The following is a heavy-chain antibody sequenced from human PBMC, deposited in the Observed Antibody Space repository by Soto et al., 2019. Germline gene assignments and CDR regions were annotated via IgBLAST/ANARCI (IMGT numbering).Heavy chain of an antibody. CDR1: GGTFSSYA. J-gene: IGHJ3*02. D-gene: IGHD2-2*01. Sequence: QVQLVQSGAEVKKPGSSVKVSCKASGGTFSSYAISWVRQAPGQGLEWMGGIIPIFGTANYAQKFQGRVTITADQSTSTDYMELSSQRAEDTAVYYCAIDREPRLVPAANHYAFDIWGQRRMVTVSS. CDR2: IIPIFGTA. V-gene: IGHV1-69*12. CDR3: AIDREPRLVPAANHYAFDI.